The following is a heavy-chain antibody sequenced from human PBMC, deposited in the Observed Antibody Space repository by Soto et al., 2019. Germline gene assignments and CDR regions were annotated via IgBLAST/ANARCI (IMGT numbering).Heavy chain of an antibody. J-gene: IGHJ2*01. CDR3: AGYGDHRDLPAFPTRRSSDL. D-gene: IGHD4-17*01. Sequence: SETLSLTCAVSGASITHYYWNWIRQSPGKGLEWIVSFSSTGSTVYNPSLGSRVTISLDTSKNQFSLTLNSVTAADTAVYYCAGYGDHRDLPAFPTRRSSDL. V-gene: IGHV4-59*01. CDR2: FSSTGST. CDR1: GASITHYY.